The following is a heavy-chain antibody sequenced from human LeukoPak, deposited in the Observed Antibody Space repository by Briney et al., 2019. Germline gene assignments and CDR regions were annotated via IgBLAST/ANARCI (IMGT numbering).Heavy chain of an antibody. Sequence: PSETLSLTCTVSGGSISSYYWSWIRQPPGKGLEWIGYICYSGSTNYNPSLKSRVTISVDTSENQFSLKLSSVTAADTAVYYCARRAPYSYEWSTLDYWGQGTLVTVSS. V-gene: IGHV4-59*08. CDR1: GGSISSYY. J-gene: IGHJ4*02. CDR3: ARRAPYSYEWSTLDY. D-gene: IGHD5-18*01. CDR2: ICYSGST.